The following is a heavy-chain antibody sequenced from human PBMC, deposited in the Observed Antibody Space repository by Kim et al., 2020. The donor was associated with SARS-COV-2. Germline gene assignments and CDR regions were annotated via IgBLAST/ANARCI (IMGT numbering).Heavy chain of an antibody. CDR1: GHTFTGSY. CDR3: ARSDITLAGRWFLDV. CDR2: VNTNSGGT. Sequence: ASVKVSCEASGHTFTGSYIHWMRQVTGQGLEWMGRVNTNSGGTNYPQKFQGRVTMTRDTSTRTAYMELSRLTSDDAGVYYCARSDITLAGRWFLDVWGRG. V-gene: IGHV1-2*05. D-gene: IGHD6-19*01. J-gene: IGHJ2*01.